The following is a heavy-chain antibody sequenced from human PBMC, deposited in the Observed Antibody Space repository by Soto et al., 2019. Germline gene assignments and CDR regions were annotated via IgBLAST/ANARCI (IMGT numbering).Heavy chain of an antibody. CDR3: ARPDAATYNFRY. V-gene: IGHV3-23*01. Sequence: DVQLLESGGRLVQPGGSLRLSCATSGFTFNAYSLSWVRQAPGKGLEWVSAISTTGGSTYYADSVKGRFTISRYNSQNTQFLQMNSMTAEDTAVYYCARPDAATYNFRYWGQGTLVTVSS. J-gene: IGHJ4*02. CDR2: ISTTGGST. D-gene: IGHD1-1*01. CDR1: GFTFNAYS.